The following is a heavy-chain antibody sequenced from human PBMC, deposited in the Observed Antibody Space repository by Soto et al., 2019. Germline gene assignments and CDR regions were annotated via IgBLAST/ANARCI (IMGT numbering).Heavy chain of an antibody. Sequence: SETLSLTCAVYGGSFSGYYWSWIRQPPGKGLEWIGEINHSGSTNYNPSLKSRVTISVDTSKNQFSLKLSSVTAADTAVYYCARGTSLWYSSGWRTSQRKFDYWGQRTLVTVSS. CDR1: GGSFSGYY. V-gene: IGHV4-34*01. CDR3: ARGTSLWYSSGWRTSQRKFDY. CDR2: INHSGST. D-gene: IGHD6-19*01. J-gene: IGHJ4*02.